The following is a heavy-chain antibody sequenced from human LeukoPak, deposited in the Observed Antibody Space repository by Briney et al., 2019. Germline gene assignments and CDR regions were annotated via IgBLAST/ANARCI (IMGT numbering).Heavy chain of an antibody. CDR3: ATNPYVTFYSMDV. J-gene: IGHJ6*02. D-gene: IGHD3-10*02. Sequence: ASVKVSCKASGYIFTGYYIHWVRQAPGQGLEWMGWMNSISGGTQYAQKFQGRVTMTSDTSISTAYMELNRLTSDDTAVYYCATNPYVTFYSMDVWGQGTTVTV. CDR2: MNSISGGT. V-gene: IGHV1-2*02. CDR1: GYIFTGYY.